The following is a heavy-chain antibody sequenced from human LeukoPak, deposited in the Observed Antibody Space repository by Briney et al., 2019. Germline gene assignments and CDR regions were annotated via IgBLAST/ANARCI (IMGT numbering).Heavy chain of an antibody. V-gene: IGHV3-23*01. CDR1: GFTFSSYA. J-gene: IGHJ4*02. D-gene: IGHD1-26*01. CDR2: ITGGGDTT. CDR3: AKDRYSGSPYYFDY. Sequence: GGSLRLSCAASGFTFSSYAMTWVRQAPGKGLEWVSAITGGGDTTYYADSVKGRFTISRDNSQNTLYLQMNRLRAEDSAVYYCAKDRYSGSPYYFDYWGQGTLVTVSS.